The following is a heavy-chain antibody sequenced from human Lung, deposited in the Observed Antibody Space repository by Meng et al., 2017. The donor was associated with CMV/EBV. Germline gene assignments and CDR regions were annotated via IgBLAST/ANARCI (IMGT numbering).Heavy chain of an antibody. CDR3: ARDRAANSFDP. CDR2: IKEDGSDK. CDR1: GFTFINYW. J-gene: IGHJ5*02. V-gene: IGHV3-7*01. Sequence: ESLKISCAASGFTFINYWMSWVRQAPGKGLEWVANIKEDGSDKYYVDSVKGRFTISRDNAKNSLYLQMNSLRAEDTAVYYCARDRAANSFDPWGQGTLVTCSS. D-gene: IGHD6-25*01.